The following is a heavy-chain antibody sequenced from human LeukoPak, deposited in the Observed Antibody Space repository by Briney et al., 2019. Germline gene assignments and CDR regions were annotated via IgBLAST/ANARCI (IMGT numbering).Heavy chain of an antibody. D-gene: IGHD2-8*01. CDR2: ITSSSSTL. J-gene: IGHJ4*02. CDR3: ARDAPTNGVWYSGFDY. CDR1: GFTLSTYN. Sequence: PGASLRLSCAASGFTLSTYNMNWVRQAPGKGLEWVTYITSSSSTLYYADSVKGRFTISRDNAKNSLYLQMNSLRVEDTAVYYCARDAPTNGVWYSGFDYWGQGTLVTVSS. V-gene: IGHV3-48*01.